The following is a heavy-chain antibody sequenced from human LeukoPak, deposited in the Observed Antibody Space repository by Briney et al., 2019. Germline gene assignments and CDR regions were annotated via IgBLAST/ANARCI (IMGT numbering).Heavy chain of an antibody. CDR2: IGGSGTTI. CDR3: ARFAGSGSYYIDY. V-gene: IGHV3-11*01. CDR1: GFTFSDYY. D-gene: IGHD3-10*01. Sequence: GGSLRLSCAASGFTFSDYYMSWIRQAPGKGLEWVSYIGGSGTTIFYAHSVKGRFTISRDNAKNSLYLQMNSLRAEDTAVYYCARFAGSGSYYIDYWGQGTLIIVSS. J-gene: IGHJ4*02.